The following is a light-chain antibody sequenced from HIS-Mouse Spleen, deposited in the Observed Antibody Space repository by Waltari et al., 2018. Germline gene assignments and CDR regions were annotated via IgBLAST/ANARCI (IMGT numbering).Light chain of an antibody. CDR3: AAWDDSLNGPV. CDR2: SNN. CDR1: SSNIGSNT. V-gene: IGLV1-44*01. J-gene: IGLJ2*01. Sequence: QSVLTQPPSASGTPGQRVTIPCSGSSSNIGSNTVNWYQQLPGTAPKLLIYSNNQRPSGVPDRFSCSKSGTSASLAISGLQSEDEADYYCAAWDDSLNGPVFGGGTKLTVL.